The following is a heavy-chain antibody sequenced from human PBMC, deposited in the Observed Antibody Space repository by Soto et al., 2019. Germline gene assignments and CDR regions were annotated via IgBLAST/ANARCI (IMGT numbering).Heavy chain of an antibody. V-gene: IGHV1-8*01. Sequence: QVQLVQSGAEVKKPGASVKVSCKASGYTFTSYDINWVRQATGQGLEYLGWMNPNSGNTGYVQKFQCRVTITRNTSISTAYRELSSLRSEDTAVYYCARGVKYGDYPRWFAPWGQGTLVTVSS. CDR2: MNPNSGNT. D-gene: IGHD4-17*01. J-gene: IGHJ5*02. CDR1: GYTFTSYD. CDR3: ARGVKYGDYPRWFAP.